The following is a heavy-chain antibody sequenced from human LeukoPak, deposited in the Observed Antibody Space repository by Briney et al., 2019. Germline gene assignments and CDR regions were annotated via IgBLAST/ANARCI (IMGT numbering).Heavy chain of an antibody. CDR3: TRGSGGFEY. CDR1: GLTFGDFP. J-gene: IGHJ4*02. V-gene: IGHV3-49*04. CDR2: IRAKAYGGTT. D-gene: IGHD2-15*01. Sequence: GGSLRLSCAGSGLTFGDFPMTWVRQAPGKGLEWGGYIRAKAYGGTTEYAASVKGRFTISRDDSKRIAFLQMNSLQTLDTAIYYCTRGSGGFEYWGQGVLVTVSS.